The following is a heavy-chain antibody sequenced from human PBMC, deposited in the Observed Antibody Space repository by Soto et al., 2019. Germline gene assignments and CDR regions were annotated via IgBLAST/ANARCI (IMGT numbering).Heavy chain of an antibody. V-gene: IGHV1-69*13. CDR1: GGTFSSYA. J-gene: IGHJ4*02. Sequence: ASVKVSCKASGGTFSSYAISWVRQAPGQGLEWMGGIIPIFGTANYAQKFQGRVTITADESTSKAYMELSSLGSEDTAVYYCASTKGDYVWGSQSPVDYWGQGTLVTVSS. CDR2: IIPIFGTA. CDR3: ASTKGDYVWGSQSPVDY. D-gene: IGHD3-16*01.